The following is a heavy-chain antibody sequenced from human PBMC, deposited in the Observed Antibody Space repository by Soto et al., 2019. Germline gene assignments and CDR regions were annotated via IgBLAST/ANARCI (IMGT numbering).Heavy chain of an antibody. V-gene: IGHV1-69*05. CDR1: GGTLSNSA. D-gene: IGHD4-17*01. CDR3: ARMADYLTKVTYYFFDI. J-gene: IGHJ4*02. CDR2: IIPVFNTS. Sequence: SVKVSCKASGGTLSNSAISWVRQAPGQRLQWMGGIIPVFNTSNFAQNLQGRVKFSTDESTSTAYMELSGLTSDDTAMYFCARMADYLTKVTYYFFDIWGQGTQVTVSS.